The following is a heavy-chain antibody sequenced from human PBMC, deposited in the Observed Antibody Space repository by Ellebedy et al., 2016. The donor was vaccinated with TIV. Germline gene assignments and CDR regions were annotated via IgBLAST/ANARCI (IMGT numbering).Heavy chain of an antibody. CDR2: IKQDGSET. V-gene: IGHV3-7*03. CDR1: GFTFSSYW. CDR3: ARGRSGTYIHHAFDY. D-gene: IGHD1-14*01. Sequence: PGGSLRLSCADSGFTFSSYWMSRVRQAPGKGLEWVANIKQDGSETHYVDSVKGRFTISRDNAKNSLYLQMNSLRAEDTAIYYCARGRSGTYIHHAFDYWGQGTLVTVSS. J-gene: IGHJ4*02.